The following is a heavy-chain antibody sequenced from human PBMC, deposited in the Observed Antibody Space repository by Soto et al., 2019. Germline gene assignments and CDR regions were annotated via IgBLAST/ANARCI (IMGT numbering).Heavy chain of an antibody. D-gene: IGHD2-15*01. CDR1: GYNFTNFD. Sequence: ASVKVSFKTSGYNFTNFDINWVRQAPGRGLVWMGWMNPSSGETGSAQNFQGRVTMTRDISTRTFFMQLTSLRSEDTAIYYCARFAEYCNGIKCYSNFDFWGRGTQVTVSS. CDR3: ARFAEYCNGIKCYSNFDF. V-gene: IGHV1-8*01. J-gene: IGHJ4*01. CDR2: MNPSSGET.